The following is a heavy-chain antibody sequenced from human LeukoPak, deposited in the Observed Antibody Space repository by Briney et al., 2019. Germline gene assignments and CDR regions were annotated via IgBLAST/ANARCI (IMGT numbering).Heavy chain of an antibody. J-gene: IGHJ2*01. CDR1: GGSISSYY. CDR3: ARDPLVGANWYFDL. Sequence: SETLSLTCPVSGGSISSYYWSWIRQPAGKGLEWIGRIYTSGSTNYNPSLKSRVTMSVDTSKNQFSLKLSSVTAADTAVYYCARDPLVGANWYFDLWGRGTLVTVSS. V-gene: IGHV4-4*07. D-gene: IGHD1-26*01. CDR2: IYTSGST.